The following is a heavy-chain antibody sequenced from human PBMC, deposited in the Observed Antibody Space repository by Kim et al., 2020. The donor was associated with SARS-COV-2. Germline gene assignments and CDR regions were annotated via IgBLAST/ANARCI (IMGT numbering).Heavy chain of an antibody. CDR2: INAGNGNT. CDR3: ARASHHYGGNPLLGY. V-gene: IGHV1-3*01. CDR1: GYTFTSYA. J-gene: IGHJ4*02. Sequence: ASVKVSCKASGYTFTSYAMHWVRQAPGQRLEWMGWINAGNGNTKYSQKFQGRVTITRDTSASTAYMELSSLRSEDTAVYYCARASHHYGGNPLLGYWGQGTLVTVSS. D-gene: IGHD4-17*01.